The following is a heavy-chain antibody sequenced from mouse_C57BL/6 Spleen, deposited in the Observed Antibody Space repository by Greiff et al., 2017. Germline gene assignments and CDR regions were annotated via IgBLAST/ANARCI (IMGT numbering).Heavy chain of an antibody. CDR1: GYAFSSSW. CDR3: CRRGYDCYLDH. V-gene: IGHV1-82*01. J-gene: IGHJ2*01. CDR2: IYPGDGDT. Sequence: VQLQQSGPELVKPGASVKISCKASGYAFSSSWMNWVKQRPGKGLEWIGRIYPGDGDTNYNGKFKGKATLTADKSSSTAYMQLSSLTSEDSAVYFCCRRGYDCYLDHWGQGTPLTVSP. D-gene: IGHD2-4*01.